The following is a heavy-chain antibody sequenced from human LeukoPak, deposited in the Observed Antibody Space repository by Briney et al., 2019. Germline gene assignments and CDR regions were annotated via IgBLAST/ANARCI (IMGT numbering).Heavy chain of an antibody. CDR1: GYTFTGYY. D-gene: IGHD6-6*01. V-gene: IGHV1-2*02. J-gene: IGHJ4*02. CDR3: ARGGSIAARPGDY. Sequence: ASVKVSCKASGYTFTGYYMHWVRQAPGQGLEWMGWINPNSGGTNYAQKFQGRVTMTRDTSISKAYMELSRLRSDDTAVYYCARGGSIAARPGDYWGQGTLVTVST. CDR2: INPNSGGT.